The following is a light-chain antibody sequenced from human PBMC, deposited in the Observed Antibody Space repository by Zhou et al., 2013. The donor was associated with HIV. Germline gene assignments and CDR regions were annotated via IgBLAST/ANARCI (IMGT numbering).Light chain of an antibody. J-gene: IGLJ1*01. CDR2: RNN. CDR1: TSNIGSNP. V-gene: IGLV1-44*01. CDR3: QAWDSSTVV. Sequence: QSMLTQPPSASGTPGQWVPISCSGSTSNIGSNPVNWYQQFPGTAPKLLIYRNNRRPSGVPDRFSGSNSGNTATLTISGTQAMDEADYYCQAWDSSTVVFGTGTKVTVL.